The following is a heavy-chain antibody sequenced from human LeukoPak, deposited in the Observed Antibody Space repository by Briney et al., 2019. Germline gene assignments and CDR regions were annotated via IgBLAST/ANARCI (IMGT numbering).Heavy chain of an antibody. J-gene: IGHJ4*02. Sequence: SETLSLTCAVYGGSFSGYYWSWIRQPPGKGLEWIGEINHSGSTNYNPSLKSRVTISVDTSKNQFSLKLSSVTAADTAVYYCARVVGATGPAWGQGTLVTVSS. V-gene: IGHV4-34*01. CDR1: GGSFSGYY. D-gene: IGHD1-26*01. CDR2: INHSGST. CDR3: ARVVGATGPA.